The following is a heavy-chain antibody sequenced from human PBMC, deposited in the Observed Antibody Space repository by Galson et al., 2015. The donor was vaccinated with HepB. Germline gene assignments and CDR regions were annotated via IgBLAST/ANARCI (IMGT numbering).Heavy chain of an antibody. D-gene: IGHD3-9*01. CDR1: GYTFTSYG. CDR2: ISAHNGNT. Sequence: SVKVSCKASGYTFTSYGISWVRQAPGQGLEWMGWISAHNGNTNYAQKLQGRVTMTTDTSTSTAYMELRSLRSDDTAVYYCARAPLRYFDWFVQGGAFDIWGQGTMVTVSS. CDR3: ARAPLRYFDWFVQGGAFDI. J-gene: IGHJ3*02. V-gene: IGHV1-18*04.